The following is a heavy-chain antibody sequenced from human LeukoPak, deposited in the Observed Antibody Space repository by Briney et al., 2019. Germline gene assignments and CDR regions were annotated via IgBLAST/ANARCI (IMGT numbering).Heavy chain of an antibody. CDR1: GGSISSYY. CDR3: ATPVGSSQQGY. CDR2: IYYSGST. J-gene: IGHJ4*02. Sequence: SETLSLTCTVSGGSISSYYWSWIRQPPGKGLEWIGYIYYSGSTNYNPSLKSRVTISVDTSKNQFSLKLSSVTAADTAVYYCATPVGSSQQGYWGQGTLVTVSS. V-gene: IGHV4-59*01. D-gene: IGHD1-26*01.